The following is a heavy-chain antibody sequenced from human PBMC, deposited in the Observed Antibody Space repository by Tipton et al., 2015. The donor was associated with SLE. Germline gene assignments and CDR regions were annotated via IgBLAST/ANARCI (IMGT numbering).Heavy chain of an antibody. CDR2: IKQDGSEK. CDR3: TSYGVVVIARDNVDAFDI. J-gene: IGHJ3*02. V-gene: IGHV3-7*03. CDR1: GFTFSSYW. Sequence: SLRLSCAASGFTFSSYWMSWVRQAPGKGLEWVANIKQDGSEKYYVDSVKGRFTISRDNAKNSLYLQMNSLKTEDTAVYYCTSYGVVVIARDNVDAFDIWGQGTMVTVSS. D-gene: IGHD2-21*01.